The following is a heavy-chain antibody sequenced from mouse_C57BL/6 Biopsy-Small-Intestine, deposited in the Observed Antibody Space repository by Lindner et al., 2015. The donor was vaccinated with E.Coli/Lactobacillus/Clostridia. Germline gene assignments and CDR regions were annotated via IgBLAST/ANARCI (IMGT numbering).Heavy chain of an antibody. CDR2: INPSTGGT. CDR3: ARDYPWFAY. CDR1: GYSFAGYY. Sequence: VQLQESGPELVKPGASVKISCKASGYSFAGYYMNWVKQSPEKSLEWIGEINPSTGGTTHNQKFKAKATLTVDKSSSTAYMQLKSLTSEDSAVYYCARDYPWFAYWGQGTLVTVSA. D-gene: IGHD2-4*01. J-gene: IGHJ3*01. V-gene: IGHV1-42*01.